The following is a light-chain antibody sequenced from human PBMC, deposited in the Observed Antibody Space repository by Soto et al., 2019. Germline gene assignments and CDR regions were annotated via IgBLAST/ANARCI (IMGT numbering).Light chain of an antibody. CDR2: DAS. CDR1: QNINTW. V-gene: IGKV1-5*01. Sequence: DLQMTQSPSTLSASVGDRVTITCRASQNINTWLAWYQQKPGKAPKVLIFDASSLDSAIPGRFIRTGSGTDFTLTISNLQPDDFATYYCQQYHINSWTFGQGTKVEVK. CDR3: QQYHINSWT. J-gene: IGKJ1*01.